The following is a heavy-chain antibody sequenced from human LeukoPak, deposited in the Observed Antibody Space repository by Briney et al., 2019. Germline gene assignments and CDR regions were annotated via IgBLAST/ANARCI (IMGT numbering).Heavy chain of an antibody. CDR2: ISGDGGST. J-gene: IGHJ4*02. Sequence: GGSLRLSCAASGLTLDDYAMHWVRQPPGKGLEWVSLISGDGGSTYYADSVKGRFTISRDNSKNSLYLQMNSLRTEDTALYYCASKVALGYWGQGTLSPSPQ. CDR1: GLTLDDYA. V-gene: IGHV3-43*02. CDR3: ASKVALGY. D-gene: IGHD7-27*01.